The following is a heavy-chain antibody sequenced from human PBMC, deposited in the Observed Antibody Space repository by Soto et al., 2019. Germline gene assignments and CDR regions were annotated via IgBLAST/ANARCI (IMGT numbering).Heavy chain of an antibody. Sequence: QVQLVESGGGVVQPGRSLGLSGAASGVTFRSYGMHWVRQAPGKGLEWVAVISYDGSNKYYADSVKGRFTISRDNSKNTLYLQMNSLRAEDTAVYYCAKADYGDYEVIHPWGQGTLVTVSS. J-gene: IGHJ5*02. CDR1: GVTFRSYG. D-gene: IGHD4-17*01. V-gene: IGHV3-30*18. CDR3: AKADYGDYEVIHP. CDR2: ISYDGSNK.